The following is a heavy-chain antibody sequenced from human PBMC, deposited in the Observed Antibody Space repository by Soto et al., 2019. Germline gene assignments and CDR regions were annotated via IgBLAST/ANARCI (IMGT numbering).Heavy chain of an antibody. D-gene: IGHD3-10*01. CDR3: ARGQFLRYYYTYGFDY. CDR1: GGSFSGYY. CDR2: INHSGST. V-gene: IGHV4-34*01. Sequence: PSETLSLTCAVYGGSFSGYYWRWIRQPPGKGLEWVGEINHSGSTNYNPSLKSRVTISVDTSKNQFSLKLSSVTAADTAVYYCARGQFLRYYYTYGFDYWGQGTLVTVSS. J-gene: IGHJ4*02.